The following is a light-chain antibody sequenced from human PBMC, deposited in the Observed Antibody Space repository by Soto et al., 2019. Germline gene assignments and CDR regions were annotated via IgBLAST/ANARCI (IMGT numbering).Light chain of an antibody. V-gene: IGLV2-11*01. CDR2: DVT. CDR1: SRDVGGYNY. CDR3: CSHAGSYTYV. J-gene: IGLJ1*01. Sequence: QSVLTQPPSASGSPGQSVPISCTGTSRDVGGYNYVSWYQQHPGKAPKLMIYDVTKRPSGVPDRFSGSKSGNTASLTISGLQAEDEADYYCCSHAGSYTYVFGTGTKVTVL.